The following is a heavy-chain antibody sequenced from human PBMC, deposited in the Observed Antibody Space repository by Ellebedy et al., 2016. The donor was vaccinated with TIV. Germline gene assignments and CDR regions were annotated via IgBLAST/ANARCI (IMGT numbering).Heavy chain of an antibody. CDR3: AKTLSTMIVVVITPYFDY. J-gene: IGHJ4*02. CDR1: GFTFSNYA. D-gene: IGHD3-22*01. CDR2: ISGSGGST. V-gene: IGHV3-23*01. Sequence: GESLKISCAASGFTFSNYAMTWVRQAPGKGLEWVSAISGSGGSTYYADSVRGRFTISRDNSKNTLYLQMSSLRAEDTALYYCAKTLSTMIVVVITPYFDYWGQGTLVTVSS.